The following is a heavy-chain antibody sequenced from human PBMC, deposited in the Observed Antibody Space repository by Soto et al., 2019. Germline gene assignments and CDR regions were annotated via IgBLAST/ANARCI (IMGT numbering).Heavy chain of an antibody. Sequence: QVQLVESGGGVVQPGRSLRLSCAASGFTFSSYGMHWVRQAPVKGLEWVAVIRYDGSNKYYADSVKGRFTISRDNSKNTLYLQRNSLRAVDTAVYYCARERVSRRCYYSGMDVWGQGTTVTVSS. CDR3: ARERVSRRCYYSGMDV. CDR2: IRYDGSNK. J-gene: IGHJ6*02. V-gene: IGHV3-33*01. CDR1: GFTFSSYG. D-gene: IGHD3-3*01.